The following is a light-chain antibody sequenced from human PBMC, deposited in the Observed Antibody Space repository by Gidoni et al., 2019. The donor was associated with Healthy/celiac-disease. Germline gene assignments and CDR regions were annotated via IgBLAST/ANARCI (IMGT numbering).Light chain of an antibody. CDR1: NIGSKS. J-gene: IGLJ2*01. CDR2: YDS. CDR3: QVWDSSSDHVV. Sequence: SSVLTLPPSASAAPGKTARMTCGGNNIGSKSVDWYQQKPVQAPVLVIYYDSDRPAGIPERFSGSNSGNTATLTISRVEAGDEDDYYCQVWDSSSDHVVFGGGTKLTVL. V-gene: IGLV3-21*04.